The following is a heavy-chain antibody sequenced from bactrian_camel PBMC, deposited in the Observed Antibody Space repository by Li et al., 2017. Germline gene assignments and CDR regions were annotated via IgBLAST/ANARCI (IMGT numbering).Heavy chain of an antibody. Sequence: HVQLVESGGGSVQAGGSLRLSCAASVRMSCMAWFRQAAGKEREGVAVLRICDDTAYYADSVKGRFTISQDSAKDTVYLQMNSLKPEDTAMYFCKRSAWGRCAGYWGQGTQVTVS. V-gene: IGHV3S63*01. D-gene: IGHD5*01. CDR2: LRICDDTA. CDR3: KRSAWGRCAGY. J-gene: IGHJ4*01. CDR1: VRMSC.